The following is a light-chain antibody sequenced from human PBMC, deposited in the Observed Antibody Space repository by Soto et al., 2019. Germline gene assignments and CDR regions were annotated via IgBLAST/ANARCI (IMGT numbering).Light chain of an antibody. CDR1: QSVSSY. Sequence: EIVLTQSPATLSLSPGERATLSCRASQSVSSYLAWYHQKPGQAPRLLIYDASNRATGIPARFSGSGSGTDFTLTISSLEPEDVAVYYCQQRNNWLTFGGGTKVEIK. V-gene: IGKV3-11*01. CDR2: DAS. CDR3: QQRNNWLT. J-gene: IGKJ4*01.